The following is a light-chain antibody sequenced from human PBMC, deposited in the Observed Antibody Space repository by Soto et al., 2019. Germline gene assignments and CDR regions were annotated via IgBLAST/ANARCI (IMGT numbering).Light chain of an antibody. CDR1: SSDVGGYDF. J-gene: IGLJ1*01. CDR2: DVN. Sequence: QSALTQPASVSGSPGQSITISCTGTSSDVGGYDFVSWYQHHPGKAPKLMIYDVNNRPSGLSNRFSGSKSGNTASLTISGLQTEDEADYYCSSYTSSHTRVFGTGTKLNVL. V-gene: IGLV2-14*01. CDR3: SSYTSSHTRV.